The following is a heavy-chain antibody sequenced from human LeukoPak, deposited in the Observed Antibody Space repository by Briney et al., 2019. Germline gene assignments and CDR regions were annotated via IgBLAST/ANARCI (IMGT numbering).Heavy chain of an antibody. D-gene: IGHD3-16*01. V-gene: IGHV3-15*01. CDR1: GFTLSNAR. J-gene: IGHJ4*02. Sequence: PGGSLRLSCVASGFTLSNARMNWVRQAPGKGLEWVGRIKSRFNGGTTDYAAPVKGRFTISRDDSKNTVYLQMDSLNIEDTAVYYCSTGGYYFDFWGQGILVTVSS. CDR3: STGGYYFDF. CDR2: IKSRFNGGTT.